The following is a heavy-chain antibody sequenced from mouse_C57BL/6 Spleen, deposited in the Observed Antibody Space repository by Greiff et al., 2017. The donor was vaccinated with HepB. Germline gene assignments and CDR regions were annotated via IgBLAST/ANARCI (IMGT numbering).Heavy chain of an antibody. CDR3: AIDITTVVAKAY. CDR1: GYAFSSSW. Sequence: VKLQQSGPELVKPGASVKISCKASGYAFSSSWMNWVKQRPGKGLEWIGRIYPGDGDTNYNGKFKGKATLTADKSSSTAYMQLSSLTSEDSAVYFCAIDITTVVAKAYWGQGTLVTVSA. J-gene: IGHJ3*01. D-gene: IGHD1-1*01. V-gene: IGHV1-82*01. CDR2: IYPGDGDT.